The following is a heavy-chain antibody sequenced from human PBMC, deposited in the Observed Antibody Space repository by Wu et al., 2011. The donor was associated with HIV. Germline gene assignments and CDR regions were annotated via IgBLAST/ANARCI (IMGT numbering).Heavy chain of an antibody. CDR1: GYPFTAYY. CDR2: INPTSGDT. Sequence: QVQLVQSGAEVKKPGASVKVSCKASGYPFTAYYIHWVRQAPGQGLEWMGWINPTSGDTDYVQKFQGRVTMTRDTSISTAYMELSRLRSDDTAIYYCAREQLSGGRSYDYWGQGTLVTVSS. CDR3: AREQLSGGRSYDY. D-gene: IGHD6-13*01. V-gene: IGHV1-2*02. J-gene: IGHJ4*02.